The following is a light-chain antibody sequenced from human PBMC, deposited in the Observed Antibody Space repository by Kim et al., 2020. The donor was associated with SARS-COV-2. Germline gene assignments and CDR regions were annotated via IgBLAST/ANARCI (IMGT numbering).Light chain of an antibody. Sequence: PGERATPSCRASQSVSSNSLVWYQQKPGQAPRLLIYGASSRATGIPDRFSGSGSGTDFTLTISRLEPEDFAVYYCQQYDNSPPVTFGGGTKVDIK. CDR2: GAS. CDR1: QSVSSNS. CDR3: QQYDNSPPVT. V-gene: IGKV3-20*01. J-gene: IGKJ4*01.